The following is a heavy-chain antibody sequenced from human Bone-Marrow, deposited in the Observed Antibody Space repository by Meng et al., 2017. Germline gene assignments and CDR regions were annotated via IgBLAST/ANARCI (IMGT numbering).Heavy chain of an antibody. CDR3: ARTYYDSSGYQPHNWFDP. V-gene: IGHV1-18*01. CDR2: ISAYNGNT. D-gene: IGHD3-22*01. Sequence: ASVKVSCKASGYTFTSYGISWVRQAPGQGLEWMGWISAYNGNTNYAQKLQGRVTMTTDTSTSTAYMELSSLRSEDTAVYYCARTYYDSSGYQPHNWFDPWGQGTLVTVSS. CDR1: GYTFTSYG. J-gene: IGHJ5*02.